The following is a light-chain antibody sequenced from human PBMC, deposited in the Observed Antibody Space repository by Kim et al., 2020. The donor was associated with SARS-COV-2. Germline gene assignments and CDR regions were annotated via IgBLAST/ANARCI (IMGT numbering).Light chain of an antibody. V-gene: IGKV4-1*01. CDR3: QHCYSRPPWT. CDR1: QTVLYSANNKNY. CDR2: WAS. J-gene: IGKJ1*01. Sequence: TIKCNASQTVLYSANNKNYLAWYQQKPGQPPKVLIYWASTREAGVPDRFSGSGSGTDFTLTISSLQAEDVAVYYCQHCYSRPPWTFGQGTKVDIK.